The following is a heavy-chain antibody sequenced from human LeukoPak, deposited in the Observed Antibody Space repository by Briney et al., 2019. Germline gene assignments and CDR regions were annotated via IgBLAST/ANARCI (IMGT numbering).Heavy chain of an antibody. J-gene: IGHJ6*02. CDR1: GYTFTSYA. CDR3: ARARRGDYGYYYYGMDV. V-gene: IGHV1-3*01. CDR2: INAGNGNT. Sequence: GASVKVSCKASGYTFTSYAMHWVRQAPGQRLEWMGWINAGNGNTKYSQKFQGRVTITRDTSASTAYMELSSLRSEDTAVYYCARARRGDYGYYYYGMDVWGQGTTVTVSS. D-gene: IGHD4/OR15-4a*01.